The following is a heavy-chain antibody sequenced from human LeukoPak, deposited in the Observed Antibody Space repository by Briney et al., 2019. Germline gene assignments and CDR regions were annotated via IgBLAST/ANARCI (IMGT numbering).Heavy chain of an antibody. V-gene: IGHV4-59*01. Sequence: SETLSLTCTVSGDTISSYYLRWMRQPPGKGLEWIGYIYYSGNSNYNPSLKSRVTISADTSKNEFSLKLSSVTAADTAIYYCATRSTGVAATFDSWGQGALVTVSS. CDR1: GDTISSYY. D-gene: IGHD2-15*01. J-gene: IGHJ4*02. CDR3: ATRSTGVAATFDS. CDR2: IYYSGNS.